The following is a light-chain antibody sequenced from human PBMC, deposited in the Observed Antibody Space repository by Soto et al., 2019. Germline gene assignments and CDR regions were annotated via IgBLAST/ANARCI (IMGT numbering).Light chain of an antibody. V-gene: IGLV2-14*03. Sequence: QSVLNQPASVSGSPGQSIAIPCTGTSSDVGAYIYVSWYQHHPGKAPKLILYDVSARPSGVSDRFSGSKSGNTTSLTISGLQPEDEADYYCSSYTSSSTEVFGTGTKVTVL. J-gene: IGLJ1*01. CDR3: SSYTSSSTEV. CDR2: DVS. CDR1: SSDVGAYIY.